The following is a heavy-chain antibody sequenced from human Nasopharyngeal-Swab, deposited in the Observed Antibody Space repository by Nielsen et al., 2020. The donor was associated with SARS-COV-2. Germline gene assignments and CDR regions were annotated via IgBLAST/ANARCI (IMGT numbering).Heavy chain of an antibody. CDR1: GGSISSYY. Sequence: SETLSLTCTVSGGSISSYYWSWIRQPPGKGLEWIGYIHYSGSTNYNPSLKSRVTISVDTSKNQFSLKLSSVTAADTAVYYCARGSGSRRNWFDPWGQGTLVTVSS. J-gene: IGHJ5*02. CDR2: IHYSGST. CDR3: ARGSGSRRNWFDP. D-gene: IGHD3-10*01. V-gene: IGHV4-59*01.